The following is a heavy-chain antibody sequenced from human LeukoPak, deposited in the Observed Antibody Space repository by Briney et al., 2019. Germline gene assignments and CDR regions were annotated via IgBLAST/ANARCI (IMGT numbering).Heavy chain of an antibody. CDR1: GRSISSYY. CDR3: AREGPYGFVDY. V-gene: IGHV4-59*01. Sequence: SETLSLNCTVSGRSISSYYWSWLRQPPGKGLEWIRYIYYSGSTNYNPSLKSRVTISVDTSKNQFSLKLSSVTAAGTAVYYCAREGPYGFVDYWGQGTLVTVSS. CDR2: IYYSGST. D-gene: IGHD3/OR15-3a*01. J-gene: IGHJ4*02.